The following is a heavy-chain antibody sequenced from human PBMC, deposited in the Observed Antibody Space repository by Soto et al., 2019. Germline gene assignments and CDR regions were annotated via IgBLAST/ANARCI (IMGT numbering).Heavy chain of an antibody. V-gene: IGHV4-59*01. CDR2: IYYNGRT. D-gene: IGHD3-22*01. Sequence: SETLSLTCTVGSISTYYWNWIRQPPGKGLEWIGYIYYNGRTDSSPSLKSRVTISLDMSKNHVSLILKSVNIADSAIYYCARGHFDSRGYSNALDYWGQGIQVPVSS. CDR3: ARGHFDSRGYSNALDY. J-gene: IGHJ4*02. CDR1: GSISTYY.